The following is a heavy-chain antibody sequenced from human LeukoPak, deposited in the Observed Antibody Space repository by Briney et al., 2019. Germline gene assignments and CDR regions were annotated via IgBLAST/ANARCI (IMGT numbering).Heavy chain of an antibody. V-gene: IGHV3-23*01. CDR2: ISGSGGST. CDR3: ARRITMVRGVIVSEYYMDV. Sequence: GGSLRLSCAASGFTFSSYGMSWVRQAPGKGLEWVSAISGSGGSTYYADSVKGRFTISRDNSKNTLYLQMNSLRAEDTAVYYCARRITMVRGVIVSEYYMDVWGKGTTVTISS. CDR1: GFTFSSYG. D-gene: IGHD3-10*01. J-gene: IGHJ6*03.